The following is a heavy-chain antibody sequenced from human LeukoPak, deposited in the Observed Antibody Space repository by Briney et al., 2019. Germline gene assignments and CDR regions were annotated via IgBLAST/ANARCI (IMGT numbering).Heavy chain of an antibody. CDR3: ARDSSSSRYMDV. Sequence: SVKLSCKSAGGTFSSYAISLVRQAPGQGLEWMGGIIPIFGTANYAQKFQGRVTITTDESTSTAYMELSSLRSEDTAVYYCARDSSSSRYMDVWGKGTTVTVSS. J-gene: IGHJ6*03. D-gene: IGHD6-13*01. V-gene: IGHV1-69*05. CDR1: GGTFSSYA. CDR2: IIPIFGTA.